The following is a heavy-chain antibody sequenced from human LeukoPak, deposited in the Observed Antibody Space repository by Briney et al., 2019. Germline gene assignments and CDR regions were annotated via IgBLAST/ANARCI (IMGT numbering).Heavy chain of an antibody. CDR3: AREDAADIVGAILWPRIFDY. J-gene: IGHJ4*02. D-gene: IGHD1-26*01. V-gene: IGHV1-18*01. CDR1: GYTFTSYG. CDR2: ISAYNGNT. Sequence: ASVNVSCTASGYTFTSYGISWVRQAPGQGLEWMGWISAYNGNTNYAQKLQGRVTMTTDTSTSTAYMELRSLRSDDTAVYYCAREDAADIVGAILWPRIFDYWGQGTLVTVSS.